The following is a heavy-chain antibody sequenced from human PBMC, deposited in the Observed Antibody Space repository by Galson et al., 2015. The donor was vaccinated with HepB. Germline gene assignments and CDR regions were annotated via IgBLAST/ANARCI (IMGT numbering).Heavy chain of an antibody. CDR1: GFTFNHYG. D-gene: IGHD6-19*01. CDR2: IWHEGNNQ. V-gene: IGHV3-33*01. CDR3: ARGNSAWYAGYYFDN. J-gene: IGHJ4*02. Sequence: SLRLSCAASGFTFNHYGMHWVRQAPGKGLEWVALIWHEGNNQYYADSVQGRFTLSRDNFKNMLYLQMDSLRAEDTAVYYCARGNSAWYAGYYFDNWGQGTLVTVSS.